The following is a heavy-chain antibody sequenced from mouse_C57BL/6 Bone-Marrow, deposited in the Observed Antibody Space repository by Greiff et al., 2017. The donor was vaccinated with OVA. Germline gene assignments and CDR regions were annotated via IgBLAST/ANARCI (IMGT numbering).Heavy chain of an antibody. J-gene: IGHJ2*01. CDR2: LSNLAYSI. D-gene: IGHD4-1*01. Sequence: EVQLVESGGGLVQPGGSLKLSCAASGFTFSDYGMAWVRQAPRKGPEWVAFLSNLAYSIYYADTVTGRFTISRENAKNTLYLEMSSLRSEDTAMYYCARRNWDSSFDYWGQGTTLTVSS. CDR3: ARRNWDSSFDY. V-gene: IGHV5-15*01. CDR1: GFTFSDYG.